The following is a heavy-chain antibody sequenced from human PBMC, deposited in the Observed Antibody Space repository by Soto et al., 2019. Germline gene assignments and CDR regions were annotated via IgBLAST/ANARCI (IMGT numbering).Heavy chain of an antibody. CDR2: IDPSDSYT. CDR1: GASGGAHW. D-gene: IGHD3-22*01. V-gene: IGHV5-10-1*01. J-gene: IGHJ3*02. Sequence: PGSSLKISGKGSGASGGAHWISWVRLMPGQCLGWMGRIDPSDSYTNYSPSFQGHVTISADKSISTAYLQWSSRRASDTSMYYSTRHSSYYDDRCGYWAFEIWGQGTVVTVS. CDR3: TRHSSYYDDRCGYWAFEI.